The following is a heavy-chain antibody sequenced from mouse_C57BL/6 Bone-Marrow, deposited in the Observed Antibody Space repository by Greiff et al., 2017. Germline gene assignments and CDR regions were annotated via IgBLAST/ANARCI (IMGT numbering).Heavy chain of an antibody. V-gene: IGHV8-12*01. CDR3: ARSYYSNLYAMDY. Sequence: QVTLKESGPGILQSSQTLSLTCSFSGFSLSTSGMGVSWIRQPSGKGLEWLAHIYWDDDKRYNPSLKSRLTISKDTSRNQVFLKITSVDTADTATYYCARSYYSNLYAMDYWGQGTSVTVSS. CDR1: GFSLSTSGMG. CDR2: IYWDDDK. D-gene: IGHD2-5*01. J-gene: IGHJ4*01.